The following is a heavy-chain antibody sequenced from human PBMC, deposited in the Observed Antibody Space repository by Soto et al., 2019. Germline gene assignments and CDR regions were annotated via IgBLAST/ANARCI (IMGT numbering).Heavy chain of an antibody. CDR1: GGTFSSYT. V-gene: IGHV1-69*08. J-gene: IGHJ4*02. CDR3: ARDANYDSSGYYPPHFDY. D-gene: IGHD3-22*01. Sequence: QVQLVQSGAEVKKPGSSVKVSCKASGGTFSSYTISWVRQAPGQGLEWMGRIIPILGIANYAQKFQGRVTITAAKSTSTAYMELSSLRSEDTAVYYCARDANYDSSGYYPPHFDYWGQGTLVTVSS. CDR2: IIPILGIA.